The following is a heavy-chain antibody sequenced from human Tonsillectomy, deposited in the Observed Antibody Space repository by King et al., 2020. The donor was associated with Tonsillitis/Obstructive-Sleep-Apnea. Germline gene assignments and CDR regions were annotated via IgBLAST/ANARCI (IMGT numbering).Heavy chain of an antibody. CDR3: ARGAEVLSDSPSDY. V-gene: IGHV1-69*09. CDR2: IIPILGIA. J-gene: IGHJ4*02. Sequence: QLVQSGAEVKKPGSSVKVSCKASGGTFSSYAISWVRQAPGQGLEWMGRIIPILGIANYAQKFQGRVTITADKSTSTAYMELSSLRSEDTAVYYCARGAEVLSDSPSDYWGQGTLVTVSS. CDR1: GGTFSSYA. D-gene: IGHD2-15*01.